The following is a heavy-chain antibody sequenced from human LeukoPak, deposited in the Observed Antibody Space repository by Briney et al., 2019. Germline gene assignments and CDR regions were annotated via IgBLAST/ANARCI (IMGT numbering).Heavy chain of an antibody. V-gene: IGHV4-4*07. CDR3: ARRYQLLSGDAFVI. CDR2: IYTSGST. CDR1: GGSISSYY. D-gene: IGHD2-2*01. Sequence: PSETLSLTCTVSGGSISSYYWSWIRQPAGKGLEWIGHIYTSGSTNYNPSLKSRVTMSVDTSKNQFSLKLSSVTAADTAVYYCARRYQLLSGDAFVIWGQGTMVTVSS. J-gene: IGHJ3*02.